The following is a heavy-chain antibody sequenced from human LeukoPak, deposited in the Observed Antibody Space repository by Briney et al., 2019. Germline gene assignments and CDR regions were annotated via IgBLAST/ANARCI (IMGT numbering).Heavy chain of an antibody. J-gene: IGHJ4*02. D-gene: IGHD5-24*01. Sequence: SETLSLTCAVSGGSINSINWWSWVRQSPGEGLEWIGEMYHIGGFNYNPSLKSRVTISLDKSQNQFSLRLSSVTAADTAVYYCARNPRDGYTFDYWGQGTLVTVSS. CDR2: MYHIGGF. V-gene: IGHV4-4*02. CDR3: ARNPRDGYTFDY. CDR1: GGSINSINW.